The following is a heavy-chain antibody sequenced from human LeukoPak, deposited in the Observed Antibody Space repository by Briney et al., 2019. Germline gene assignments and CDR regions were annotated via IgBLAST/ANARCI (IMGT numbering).Heavy chain of an antibody. CDR2: ISSSSSTI. CDR1: GFTFSSYS. Sequence: PGGSLRLSCAASGFTFSSYSMNWVRQAPGKGLEWVSYISSSSSTIYYADSVKGRFTISRDNAKNSVYLQMNSLRAEDTAVYYCARRRDSGSLQHFDYWGQGTLVTVSS. D-gene: IGHD1-26*01. CDR3: ARRRDSGSLQHFDY. J-gene: IGHJ4*02. V-gene: IGHV3-48*01.